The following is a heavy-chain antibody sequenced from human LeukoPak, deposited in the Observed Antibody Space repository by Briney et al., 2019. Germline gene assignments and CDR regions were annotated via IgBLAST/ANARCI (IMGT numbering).Heavy chain of an antibody. CDR1: GYSFTTYW. J-gene: IGHJ4*02. CDR2: IYPGDSDT. CDR3: ARTYCGGDCYYNYFDY. V-gene: IGHV5-51*01. Sequence: PGESLKISCKGSGYSFTTYWIGWVRQTPGKGLEWMGIIYPGDSDTRYSPSFQGQVTISADKSISTAYLQWSSLKASDTAMYYCARTYCGGDCYYNYFDYWGQGTLVTVSS. D-gene: IGHD2-21*02.